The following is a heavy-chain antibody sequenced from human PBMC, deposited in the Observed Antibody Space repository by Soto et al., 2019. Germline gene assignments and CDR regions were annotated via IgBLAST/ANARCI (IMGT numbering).Heavy chain of an antibody. CDR2: ISGGSGDT. J-gene: IGHJ4*02. CDR1: GFTFSNSA. D-gene: IGHD2-2*01. V-gene: IGHV3-23*01. Sequence: EVHLLESGGGVAQPGGSLRLSCAASGFTFSNSAMSWVRQAPGKGLEWVSTISGGSGDTSNADPVKGRFIVSRDDSRTTLYLQMNSLRAEDTALYYCARGASTFDYWGQGRPVIVSS. CDR3: ARGASTFDY.